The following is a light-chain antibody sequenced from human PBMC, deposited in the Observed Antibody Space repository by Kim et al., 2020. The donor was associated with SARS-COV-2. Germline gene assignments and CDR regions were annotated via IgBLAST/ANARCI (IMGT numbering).Light chain of an antibody. Sequence: VAPGQTASITCSGDKLGDKYACWYQQKPGQSPVLVLYQDSKRPSGIPERFSGSNSGNTATLTISGTQAMDEADYYCQAWDSSTVVFGGGTKLTVL. CDR3: QAWDSSTVV. V-gene: IGLV3-1*01. J-gene: IGLJ2*01. CDR2: QDS. CDR1: KLGDKY.